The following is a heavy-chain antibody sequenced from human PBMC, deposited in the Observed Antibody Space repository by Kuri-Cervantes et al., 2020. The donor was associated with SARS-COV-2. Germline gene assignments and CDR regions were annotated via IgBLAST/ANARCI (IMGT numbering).Heavy chain of an antibody. CDR1: GFTFDDYA. D-gene: IGHD3-3*01. J-gene: IGHJ6*02. CDR3: AKDLRRYYDFWSGWSKQYYYYGMDV. CDR2: ISWNSGSI. Sequence: LSLTCAASGFTFDDYAMHWVRQAPGKGLEWVSGISWNSGSIGYADSVKGRFTISRDNAKNSLYLQMNSLRAEDTALYYCAKDLRRYYDFWSGWSKQYYYYGMDVWGQGTTVTVSS. V-gene: IGHV3-9*01.